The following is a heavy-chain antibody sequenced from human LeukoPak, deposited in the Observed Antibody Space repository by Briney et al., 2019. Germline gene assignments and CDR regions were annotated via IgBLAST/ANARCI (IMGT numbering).Heavy chain of an antibody. J-gene: IGHJ4*02. CDR1: GFIVSSNY. Sequence: PGGSLRLSCVASGFIVSSNYMSWVRQAPGKGLEWVSAISGSGGSTYYADSVKGRFTISRDNSKNTLYLQMNSLRAEDTAVYYCAKGDYYDSSGYSDYWGQGTLVTVSS. CDR3: AKGDYYDSSGYSDY. CDR2: ISGSGGST. V-gene: IGHV3-23*01. D-gene: IGHD3-22*01.